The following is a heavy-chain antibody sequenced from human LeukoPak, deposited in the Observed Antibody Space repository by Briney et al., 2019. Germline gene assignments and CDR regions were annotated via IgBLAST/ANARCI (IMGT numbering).Heavy chain of an antibody. CDR2: INTYNVNT. D-gene: IGHD5-18*01. Sequence: ASVKVSCKASGYTFTSYGVSWVRQAPGQGLEWMGWINTYNVNTNYAQKFQGRVTLTTDASTSTAYMELRSLRSDDTAVYYCARDSRRGYSNGYDYWGQGTLVTVSS. J-gene: IGHJ4*02. CDR1: GYTFTSYG. CDR3: ARDSRRGYSNGYDY. V-gene: IGHV1-18*01.